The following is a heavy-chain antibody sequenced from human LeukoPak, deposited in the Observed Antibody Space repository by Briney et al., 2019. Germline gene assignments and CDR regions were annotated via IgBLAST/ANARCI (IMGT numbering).Heavy chain of an antibody. J-gene: IGHJ4*02. V-gene: IGHV1-24*01. CDR3: ATVLVSFRSDYFDY. CDR2: FDPEDGET. Sequence: ASVTVSCKVSGYTLTELSMHWVRQAPGKGLEWRGGFDPEDGETIYAQKFQGRVTMTEDTSTDTAYMELSSLRSEDTAVYYCATVLVSFRSDYFDYWGQGTLVTVSS. CDR1: GYTLTELS.